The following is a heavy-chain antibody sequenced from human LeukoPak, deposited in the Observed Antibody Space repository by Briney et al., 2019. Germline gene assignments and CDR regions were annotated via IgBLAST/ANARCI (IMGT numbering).Heavy chain of an antibody. Sequence: GASVKVSCKASGYTFTSYGISWVRQAPGQGLEWMGWISAYNGNTNYAQKLQGRVTMTTDTSTSTAYMELRSLRSDDTAVYYCARDLVATMIVAVKVPKSAFDIWGQGTMVTVSS. V-gene: IGHV1-18*01. D-gene: IGHD3-22*01. CDR3: ARDLVATMIVAVKVPKSAFDI. CDR2: ISAYNGNT. J-gene: IGHJ3*02. CDR1: GYTFTSYG.